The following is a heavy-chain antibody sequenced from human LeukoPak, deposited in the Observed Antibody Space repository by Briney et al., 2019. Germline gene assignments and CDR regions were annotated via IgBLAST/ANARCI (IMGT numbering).Heavy chain of an antibody. CDR2: IFSNDEK. CDR1: GFSLSNARMG. CDR3: ALTLSSVPNFDY. V-gene: IGHV2-26*01. D-gene: IGHD3-9*01. J-gene: IGHJ4*02. Sequence: SGPVLVKPTETLTLTCTVSGFSLSNARMGVSWIRQPPGKALEWLAHIFSNDEKSYSTSLKSRLTISKDTSKSQVVLTMTSMDPVDTATYYCALTLSSVPNFDYWGQGTLVTVSS.